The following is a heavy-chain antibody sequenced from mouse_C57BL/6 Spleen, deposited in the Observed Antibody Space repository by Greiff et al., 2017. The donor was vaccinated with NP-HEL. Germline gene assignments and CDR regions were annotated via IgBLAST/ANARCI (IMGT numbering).Heavy chain of an antibody. Sequence: QVHVKQSGAELVRPGTSVKVSCKASGYAFTNYLIEWVKQRPGQGLEWIGVINPGSGGTNYNEKFKGKATLTADKSSSTAYMQLRSLTSEDSAVYFCARGYYYGSSHYFDYWGQGTTLTVSS. V-gene: IGHV1-54*01. CDR3: ARGYYYGSSHYFDY. J-gene: IGHJ2*01. D-gene: IGHD1-1*01. CDR1: GYAFTNYL. CDR2: INPGSGGT.